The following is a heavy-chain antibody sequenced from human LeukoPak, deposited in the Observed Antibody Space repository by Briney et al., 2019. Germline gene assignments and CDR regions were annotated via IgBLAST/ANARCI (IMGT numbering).Heavy chain of an antibody. J-gene: IGHJ3*02. CDR1: GYTFTSYG. CDR3: ARDPQYYYGSGRNPNAFDI. V-gene: IGHV1-18*01. CDR2: SSAYNGNT. D-gene: IGHD3-10*01. Sequence: ASVKVSCKASGYTFTSYGISWVRQAPGQGLEWMGWSSAYNGNTNYAQKLQGRVTMTTDTSTSTAYMELRSLRSDDTAVYYCARDPQYYYGSGRNPNAFDIWGQGTMVTVSS.